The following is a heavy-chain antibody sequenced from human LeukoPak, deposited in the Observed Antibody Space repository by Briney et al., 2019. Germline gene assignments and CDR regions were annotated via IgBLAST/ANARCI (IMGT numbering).Heavy chain of an antibody. D-gene: IGHD3-10*01. J-gene: IGHJ4*02. CDR3: ARGAVNYGAGSSS. V-gene: IGHV3-30*02. CDR2: IRYDGSNK. CDR1: GFTFSSYG. Sequence: GGSLRLSCAASGFTFSSYGMHWVRQAPGKGLEWVAFIRYDGSNKYYADSVKGRFTISRDNSKNTLYLQMNSLRAEDTAVYYCARGAVNYGAGSSSWGQGTLVTVSS.